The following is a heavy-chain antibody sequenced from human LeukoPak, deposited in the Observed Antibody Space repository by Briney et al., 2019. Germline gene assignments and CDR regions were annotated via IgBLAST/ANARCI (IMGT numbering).Heavy chain of an antibody. V-gene: IGHV3-13*04. J-gene: IGHJ3*01. CDR1: GFTFSNYD. CDR3: ARVRAADLPGAFDV. Sequence: GGSLRLSCAASGFTFSNYDMHWVRQPTGKGLEWVSVIGTDDEAYYSGSVKGRFTVSSENAKNSLYLEMNNLRAGDTAVYYCARVRAADLPGAFDVWGLGTMVTVSS. CDR2: IGTDDEA. D-gene: IGHD1-14*01.